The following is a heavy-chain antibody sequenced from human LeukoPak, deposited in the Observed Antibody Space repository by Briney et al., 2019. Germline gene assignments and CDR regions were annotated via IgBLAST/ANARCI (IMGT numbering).Heavy chain of an antibody. D-gene: IGHD2-15*01. J-gene: IGHJ1*01. CDR2: IIPIFGTA. CDR1: GGTFSSYA. Sequence: SVKVSCKASGGTFSSYAISWVRQAPGQGLEWMGGIIPIFGTANYAQKFQGRVTITTDESTSTAYMELSSLRSEDTAVHYCAREVRCSGGSCYLSEYFQHWGQGTLVTVSS. V-gene: IGHV1-69*05. CDR3: AREVRCSGGSCYLSEYFQH.